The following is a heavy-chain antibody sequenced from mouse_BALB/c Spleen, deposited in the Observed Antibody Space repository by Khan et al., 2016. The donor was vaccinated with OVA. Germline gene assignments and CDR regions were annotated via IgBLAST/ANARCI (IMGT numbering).Heavy chain of an antibody. D-gene: IGHD2-14*01. Sequence: QVRLQQSGAELVRPGSSVKISCKASGYAFSNYLMNWVKQGPGQGLEWIGQIYPGDGNTNYNGKFKDKATLTADKSSSTAYIQLSSLTSEDSAVYFGARSGYDYFAYGGQGTLVTVSA. CDR2: IYPGDGNT. CDR1: GYAFSNYL. CDR3: ARSGYDYFAY. J-gene: IGHJ3*01. V-gene: IGHV1-80*01.